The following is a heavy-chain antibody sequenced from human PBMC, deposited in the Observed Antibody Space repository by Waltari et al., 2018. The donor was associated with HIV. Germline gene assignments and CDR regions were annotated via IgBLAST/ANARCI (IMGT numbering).Heavy chain of an antibody. Sequence: QLQLQESGRRLVKPSETLSLTCTVSGGSVRSSSYFWGWIRQPPGKGLEWIGRIYYTGRAYYNPSLKSRVTISVDTSKNQFSLKVTSVTAADTAVYYCARHALRVGAAYWNFDLWGSGTLVTVSS. CDR2: IYYTGRA. J-gene: IGHJ2*01. CDR3: ARHALRVGAAYWNFDL. V-gene: IGHV4-39*01. CDR1: GGSVRSSSYF. D-gene: IGHD1-26*01.